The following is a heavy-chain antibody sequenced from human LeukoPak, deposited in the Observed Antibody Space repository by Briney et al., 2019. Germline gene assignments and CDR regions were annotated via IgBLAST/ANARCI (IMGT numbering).Heavy chain of an antibody. Sequence: GGSLRLSCAASGFTFTSYSMNWVRQAPGKGLEWVSYISSSSSTIYYADSVKGRFTISRDNAKNSLYLQLNSLRAEDTAVYYCARGFAMVRGAVDPWGQGTLVTVSS. D-gene: IGHD3-10*01. CDR3: ARGFAMVRGAVDP. V-gene: IGHV3-48*04. J-gene: IGHJ5*02. CDR1: GFTFTSYS. CDR2: ISSSSSTI.